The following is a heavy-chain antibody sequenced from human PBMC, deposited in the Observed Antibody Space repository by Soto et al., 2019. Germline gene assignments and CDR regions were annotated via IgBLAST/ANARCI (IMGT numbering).Heavy chain of an antibody. CDR1: GGSISSGGYY. CDR2: IYYSGST. Sequence: SETLSLTCTVSGGSISSGGYYWSWTRQHPGKGLEWIGYIYYSGSTYYNPSLKSRVTISVDTSKNQFSLKLSSVTAADTAVYYCARVVSPRSFDYWAREPWSPSPQ. V-gene: IGHV4-31*03. CDR3: ARVVSPRSFDY. D-gene: IGHD3-10*01. J-gene: IGHJ4*02.